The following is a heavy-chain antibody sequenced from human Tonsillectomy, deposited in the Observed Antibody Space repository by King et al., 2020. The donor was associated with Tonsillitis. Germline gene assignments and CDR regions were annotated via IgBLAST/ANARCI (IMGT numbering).Heavy chain of an antibody. CDR2: IIPMLGTA. V-gene: IGHV1-69*01. CDR3: ARASGSGSYYNAGGFDY. D-gene: IGHD3-10*01. CDR1: GGTFNSYA. Sequence: VQLVESGAEVKKPGSSVKVSCKASGGTFNSYAISWVRQAPGQGLEWMGGIIPMLGTANYAQKFQGRVTINADESTSTAYMELSSLRSEDTAVYYCARASGSGSYYNAGGFDYWGQGTLVTVSS. J-gene: IGHJ4*02.